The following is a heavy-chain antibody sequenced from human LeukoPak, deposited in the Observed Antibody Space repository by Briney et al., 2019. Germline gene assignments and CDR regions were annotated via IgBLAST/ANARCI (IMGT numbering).Heavy chain of an antibody. CDR2: IYTSGST. CDR1: GGSISSGSYY. J-gene: IGHJ6*03. CDR3: ARDLRGGRPGSSYYYYYMDV. V-gene: IGHV4-61*02. D-gene: IGHD1-1*01. Sequence: SETLSLTCTVSGGSISSGSYYWSWIRQPAGKGLEWIGRIYTSGSTNYNPSLKSRVTISVDTSKNQFSLKLSSVTAADTAVYYCARDLRGGRPGSSYYYYYMDVWGKGTTVTVSS.